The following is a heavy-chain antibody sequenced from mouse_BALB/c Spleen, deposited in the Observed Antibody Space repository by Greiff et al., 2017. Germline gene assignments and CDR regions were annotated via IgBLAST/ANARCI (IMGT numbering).Heavy chain of an antibody. CDR2: IDTSDSYT. D-gene: IGHD2-3*01. V-gene: IGHV1-69*01. CDR3: ARSDGDY. CDR1: GYTFTDYW. Sequence: QVQLQQPGAELVMPGASVKMSCKASGYTFTDYWMHWVKQRPGQGLEWIGAIDTSDSYTSYNQKFKGKATLTVDESSSTAYMQLSSLTSEDSAVYYCARSDGDYWGQGTTLTVSS. J-gene: IGHJ2*01.